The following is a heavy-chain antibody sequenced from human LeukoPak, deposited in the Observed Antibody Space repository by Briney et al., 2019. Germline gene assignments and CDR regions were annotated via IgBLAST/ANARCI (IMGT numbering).Heavy chain of an antibody. CDR1: GGSISSGSYY. D-gene: IGHD2-21*02. CDR2: IYTSGST. Sequence: NPSETLSLTCTVSGGSISSGSYYWSWIRQPAGKGLEWIGRIYTSGSTNYNPSLKSRVTISVDRPKNQFSLKLSSVTAADTAVYYCAREAGDLLAEYFQHWGQGTLVTVSS. CDR3: AREAGDLLAEYFQH. J-gene: IGHJ1*01. V-gene: IGHV4-61*02.